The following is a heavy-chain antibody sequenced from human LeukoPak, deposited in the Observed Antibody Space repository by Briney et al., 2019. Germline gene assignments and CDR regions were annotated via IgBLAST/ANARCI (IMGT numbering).Heavy chain of an antibody. CDR3: ARGRWLRGSSWY. Sequence: SETLSLTCTVSGGSISSGSYYWSWIRQPAGKGLEWIGRIYTSGSTNYNPSLKSRVTISVDTSKNQFSLKLSSVTAADTAVYYCARGRWLRGSSWY. J-gene: IGHJ2*01. V-gene: IGHV4-61*02. CDR2: IYTSGST. CDR1: GGSISSGSYY. D-gene: IGHD3-10*01.